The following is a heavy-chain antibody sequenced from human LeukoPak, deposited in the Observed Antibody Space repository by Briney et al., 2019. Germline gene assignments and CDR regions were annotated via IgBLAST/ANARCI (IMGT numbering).Heavy chain of an antibody. V-gene: IGHV1-2*02. Sequence: ASVKVTCKASGYLFTDYYVHWVRQAPGQGLEWLGWIDPYRGDSYYAQKFQGRVTMTTATSITTAYMHLSGLRSDDTAIYYCARGDLVVVTDLPESYFTYWGQPSLVTVSS. CDR2: IDPYRGDS. CDR3: ARGDLVVVTDLPESYFTY. D-gene: IGHD2-15*01. CDR1: GYLFTDYY. J-gene: IGHJ4*02.